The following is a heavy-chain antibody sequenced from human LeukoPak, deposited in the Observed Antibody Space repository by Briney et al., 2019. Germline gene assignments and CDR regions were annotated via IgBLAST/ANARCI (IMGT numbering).Heavy chain of an antibody. CDR1: GGSTSSNY. J-gene: IGHJ4*02. Sequence: PSETLSLTCTVSGGSTSSNYWSWIRQPPGKGLEWIGYINTSGSTNYNPSLKSRVSISLDTSRNQFSLKLTSVTAADTAVYYCARRGNWGFFDYWGQGILVSVSS. V-gene: IGHV4-4*09. CDR3: ARRGNWGFFDY. D-gene: IGHD7-27*01. CDR2: INTSGST.